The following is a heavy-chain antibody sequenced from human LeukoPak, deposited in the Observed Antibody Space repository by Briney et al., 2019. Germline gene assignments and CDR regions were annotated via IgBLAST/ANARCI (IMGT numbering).Heavy chain of an antibody. CDR3: AGLDY. J-gene: IGHJ4*02. CDR2: ISSSGTTI. Sequence: GGSLRLSCAAAGFTFSSYEMNWVRQAPGKGLEWVSYISSSGTTIYYADSVKGRFTVSRDNAKNSLYLQMNSLGAEDTAVYYCAGLDYWGQGTLVTVSS. V-gene: IGHV3-48*03. CDR1: GFTFSSYE.